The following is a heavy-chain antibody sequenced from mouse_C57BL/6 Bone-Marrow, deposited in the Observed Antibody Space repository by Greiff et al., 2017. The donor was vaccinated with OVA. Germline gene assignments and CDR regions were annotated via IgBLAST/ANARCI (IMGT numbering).Heavy chain of an antibody. CDR3: TGSYSIYYAVDY. CDR1: GYTFTDYE. J-gene: IGHJ4*01. V-gene: IGHV1-15*01. D-gene: IGHD2-5*01. CDR2: IDPETGGT. Sequence: QVQLKESGAELVRPGASVTLSCKASGYTFTDYEMHWVKQTPVHGLEWIGAIDPETGGTAYNQKFKGKAILTADKSSSTAYMELRSLTSEDAAVYYCTGSYSIYYAVDYWGQGTSVTVSS.